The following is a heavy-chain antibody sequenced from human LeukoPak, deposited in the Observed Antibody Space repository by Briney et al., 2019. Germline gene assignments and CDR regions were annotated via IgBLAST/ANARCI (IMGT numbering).Heavy chain of an antibody. J-gene: IGHJ4*02. CDR3: ASLRINYGSGGQYYFDY. Sequence: SVKVSCKASGGTFSSYAISWVRQAPGQGLEWMGRIIPILGIANYAQKFQGRVTITADKSTSTAYMELSSLRSEDTAVYYCASLRINYGSGGQYYFDYWGQGTLVTVSS. CDR1: GGTFSSYA. CDR2: IIPILGIA. V-gene: IGHV1-69*04. D-gene: IGHD3-10*01.